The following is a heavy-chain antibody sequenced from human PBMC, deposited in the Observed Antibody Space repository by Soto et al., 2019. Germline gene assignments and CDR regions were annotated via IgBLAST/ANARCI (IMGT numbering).Heavy chain of an antibody. J-gene: IGHJ5*02. Sequence: PGGSLRLSCAASGFTFSSYWMSWVRQAPGKGLEWVANIKQDGSEKYYVDSVKGRFTISRDNAKNSLYLQMNGLRAEDTAVYYCARMGSSWYNWFDHWGQGTLVTVSS. CDR1: GFTFSSYW. CDR3: ARMGSSWYNWFDH. CDR2: IKQDGSEK. D-gene: IGHD6-13*01. V-gene: IGHV3-7*03.